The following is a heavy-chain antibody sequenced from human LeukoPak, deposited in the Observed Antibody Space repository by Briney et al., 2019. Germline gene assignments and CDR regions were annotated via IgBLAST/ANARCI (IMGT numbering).Heavy chain of an antibody. V-gene: IGHV1-69*05. CDR2: IIPIFGTA. CDR3: AGRDSTGTSDY. J-gene: IGHJ4*02. CDR1: GGTFSSYA. D-gene: IGHD4-17*01. Sequence: SVKVSCKASGGTFSSYASSWVRQAPGQGLEWMGRIIPIFGTANYAQKFQGRVTITTDESTSTAYMELSSLRSEDTAVYYCAGRDSTGTSDYWGQGTLVTVSS.